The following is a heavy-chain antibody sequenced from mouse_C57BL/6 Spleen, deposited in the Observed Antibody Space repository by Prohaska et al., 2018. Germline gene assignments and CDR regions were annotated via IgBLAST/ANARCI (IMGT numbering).Heavy chain of an antibody. V-gene: IGHV11-2*01. CDR2: IHSDGSAI. CDR3: MRYGGNYWYFDV. D-gene: IGHD1-1*02. Sequence: EVQLLETGGGLVQPGGSRGLSCEGSGFTFSGFWMSWVRQTPGKTLEWIGDIHSDGSAINYAPSRKDRFTIFRDNDKSTLYLQMSNVRSEDTATYFCMRYGGNYWYFDVWGTGTTVTVSS. CDR1: GFTFSGFW. J-gene: IGHJ1*03.